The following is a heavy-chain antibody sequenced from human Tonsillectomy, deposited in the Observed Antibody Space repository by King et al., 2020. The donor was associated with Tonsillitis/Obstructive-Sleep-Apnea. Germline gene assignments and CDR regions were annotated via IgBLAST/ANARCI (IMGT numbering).Heavy chain of an antibody. CDR2: INPNSGGT. Sequence: QLVQSGAEVKKPGASVKVSCKASGYTFTGYYMHWVRQAPGQGLEWMGWINPNSGGTNYAQKFQGRVTMTRDTSISTAYMELSRLRSDDTAVYYCARGIGVAGSGNYYGMDVWGQGTTVTVSS. J-gene: IGHJ6*02. V-gene: IGHV1-2*02. D-gene: IGHD6-19*01. CDR1: GYTFTGYY. CDR3: ARGIGVAGSGNYYGMDV.